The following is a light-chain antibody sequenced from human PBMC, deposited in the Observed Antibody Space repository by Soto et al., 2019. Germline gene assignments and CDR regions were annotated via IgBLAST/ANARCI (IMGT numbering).Light chain of an antibody. V-gene: IGLV2-14*01. CDR1: SSDVGRYNY. CDR2: QVN. Sequence: QSALTQPASVSGSPGQSITISCTGTSSDVGRYNYVSWYQHHPGKVPKLIVYQVNYRPSGVSNRFSGSKSGTTASLTISGLQAEDEADHYCTSYTTISTRVFGTGTKVTVL. J-gene: IGLJ1*01. CDR3: TSYTTISTRV.